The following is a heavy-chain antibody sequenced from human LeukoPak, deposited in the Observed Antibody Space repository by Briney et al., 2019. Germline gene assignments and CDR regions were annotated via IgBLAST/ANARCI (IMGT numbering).Heavy chain of an antibody. V-gene: IGHV3-7*04. J-gene: IGHJ4*02. CDR3: ARDDTRGGDFDF. CDR1: GFTFTSYW. CDR2: LLSYGSWA. Sequence: GGSLRLSCAASGFTFTSYWMAWGRQAPGKGLEWVAKLLSYGSWAEKVDAVKGRFPVPSDNTKNSLFLQMNRLRIDDPALYFCARDDTRGGDFDFWGQGALVTVSS. D-gene: IGHD5-18*01.